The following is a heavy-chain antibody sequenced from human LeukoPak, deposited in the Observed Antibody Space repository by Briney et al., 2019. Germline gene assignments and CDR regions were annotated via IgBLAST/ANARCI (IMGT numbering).Heavy chain of an antibody. CDR2: ISGDGVGT. CDR1: GFTFGRNA. D-gene: IGHD3-22*01. Sequence: AGGSLRLSCGGSGFTFGRNAMNWFRQAPGKGLERVAAISGDGVGTYYADSVKGRFDISRDNSKNTLYLQMNSLRTEDTAVYYCAKDANYLDSSGYLIPFDFWGQGTLVTVSS. V-gene: IGHV3-23*01. CDR3: AKDANYLDSSGYLIPFDF. J-gene: IGHJ4*02.